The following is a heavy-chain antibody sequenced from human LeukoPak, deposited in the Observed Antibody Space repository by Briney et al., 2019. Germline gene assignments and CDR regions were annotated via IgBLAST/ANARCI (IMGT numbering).Heavy chain of an antibody. V-gene: IGHV1-18*01. CDR1: GYTFTSYA. Sequence: ASVKVSCKASGYTFTSYAMNWVRQAPGQGLEWMGWISAYNGNTNYAQKLQGRVTMTTDTSTSTAYMELGSLRSDDTAVYYCVRESGGYYGGAFDYWGQGTLVTVSS. J-gene: IGHJ4*02. CDR3: VRESGGYYGGAFDY. CDR2: ISAYNGNT. D-gene: IGHD3-22*01.